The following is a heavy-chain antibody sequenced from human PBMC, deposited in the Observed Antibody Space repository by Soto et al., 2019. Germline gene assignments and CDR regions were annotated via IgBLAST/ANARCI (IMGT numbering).Heavy chain of an antibody. J-gene: IGHJ4*02. Sequence: EVQLVESGGGLVRPGESLKLSCAASGFTFTNAWMNWVRQAPGKGLEWVGRIRSKTDGGTPDYAAPVKGRFTISRDDSKNTLYVQMNSLKTEDTAIYYCTTEKGYWGQGTLVTVSS. V-gene: IGHV3-15*07. CDR1: GFTFTNAW. CDR2: IRSKTDGGTP. CDR3: TTEKGY.